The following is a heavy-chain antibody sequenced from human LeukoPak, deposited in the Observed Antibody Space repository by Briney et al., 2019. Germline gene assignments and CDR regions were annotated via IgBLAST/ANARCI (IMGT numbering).Heavy chain of an antibody. V-gene: IGHV3-21*01. CDR3: ARDWALDYDYVWGSYLDAFDI. CDR1: GFTFSSYS. D-gene: IGHD3-16*02. J-gene: IGHJ3*02. Sequence: PGGSLRLSCAASGFTFSSYSMNWVRQAPGKGLEWVSSISSSSSYIYYADSVKGRFTISRDNAKNSLYLQMNSLRAEDTAVYYCARDWALDYDYVWGSYLDAFDIWGQGTMVTVSS. CDR2: ISSSSSYI.